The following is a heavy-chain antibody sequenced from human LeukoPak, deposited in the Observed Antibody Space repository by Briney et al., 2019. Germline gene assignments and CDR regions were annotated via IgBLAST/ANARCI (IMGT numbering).Heavy chain of an antibody. V-gene: IGHV3-21*01. CDR3: AREDTAMVPYDPYYMDV. D-gene: IGHD5-18*01. Sequence: SGGSLRLSCAASGFTFSSYSMNWVRQAPGKGLEWVSSISSSSSYIYYADSVKGRFTISRDNAKNSLYLQMNSLRAEDTAVYYCAREDTAMVPYDPYYMDVWGKGTTVTVSS. CDR1: GFTFSSYS. J-gene: IGHJ6*03. CDR2: ISSSSSYI.